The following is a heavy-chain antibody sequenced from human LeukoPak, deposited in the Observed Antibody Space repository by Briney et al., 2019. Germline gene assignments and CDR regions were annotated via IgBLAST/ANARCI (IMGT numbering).Heavy chain of an antibody. CDR3: ARDQGGSYPYYFDY. CDR2: ISSSSTYI. V-gene: IGHV3-21*01. CDR1: GFTFSSYN. Sequence: GGSLRLSCAASGFTFSSYNMNWVRQAPGKGLEWVSSISSSSTYIYYADSVKGRFTISRDNAKKSLYLQMNSLRAEDTAVYYCARDQGGSYPYYFDYWGQGTLVTVSS. J-gene: IGHJ4*02. D-gene: IGHD1-26*01.